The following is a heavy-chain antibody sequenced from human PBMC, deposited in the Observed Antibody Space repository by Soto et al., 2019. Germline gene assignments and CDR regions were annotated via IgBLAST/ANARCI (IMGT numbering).Heavy chain of an antibody. CDR1: GGSITTSGYY. D-gene: IGHD3-22*01. J-gene: IGHJ4*02. V-gene: IGHV4-39*01. Sequence: QLQLQESGPGLVKPSETLSLTCTVSGGSITTSGYYWGWVRQPPGKGLEWIGSIFYSGSTHYKPSLQSRVTISGDTSKNQFSRKLSSVTAADAAVYYCARTPDSRGYYFDDWGQGTRVTVSS. CDR2: IFYSGST. CDR3: ARTPDSRGYYFDD.